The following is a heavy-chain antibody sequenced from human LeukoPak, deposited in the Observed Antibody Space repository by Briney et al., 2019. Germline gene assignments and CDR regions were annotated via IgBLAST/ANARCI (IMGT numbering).Heavy chain of an antibody. CDR1: GFTFSGAW. J-gene: IGHJ4*02. CDR2: ISYDGSNK. V-gene: IGHV3-30*03. CDR3: ARDLWGYGDYEVDY. Sequence: GGSLRLSCTASGFTFSGAWMTWVRQAPGKGLEWVAVISYDGSNKYYADSVKGRFTISRDNSKNTLYLQMNSLRAEDTAVYYCARDLWGYGDYEVDYWGQGTLVTVSS. D-gene: IGHD4-17*01.